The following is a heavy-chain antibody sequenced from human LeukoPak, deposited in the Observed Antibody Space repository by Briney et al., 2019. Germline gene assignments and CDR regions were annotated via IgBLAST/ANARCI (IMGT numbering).Heavy chain of an antibody. Sequence: SETLSLTCTVSGASISSYYWGWIRQSPGKGLEWIGFLYNGGSAKYSPSLNSRVTISRDTSKNQFSLMLTSVTAADTATYYCARDHGYSFDYRGQGVLVTVSS. V-gene: IGHV4-59*01. CDR1: GASISSYY. D-gene: IGHD5-12*01. CDR3: ARDHGYSFDY. CDR2: LYNGGSA. J-gene: IGHJ4*02.